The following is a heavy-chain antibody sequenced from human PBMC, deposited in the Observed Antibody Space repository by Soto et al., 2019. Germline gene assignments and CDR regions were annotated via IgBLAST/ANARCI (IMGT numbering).Heavy chain of an antibody. D-gene: IGHD6-13*01. CDR2: ISGSGGST. CDR3: AKEWDAAAGTWSWFDP. CDR1: GFTFSSYA. J-gene: IGHJ5*02. Sequence: GGSLRLSCAASGFTFSSYAMSWVRQAPGKGLEWVSAISGSGGSTYYADSVKGRFTISGDNSKNTLYLQMNSLRAEDTAVYYCAKEWDAAAGTWSWFDPWGQGTLVTVSS. V-gene: IGHV3-23*01.